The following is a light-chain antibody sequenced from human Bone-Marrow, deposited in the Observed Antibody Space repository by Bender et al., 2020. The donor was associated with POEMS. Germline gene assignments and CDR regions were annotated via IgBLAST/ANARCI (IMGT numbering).Light chain of an antibody. CDR1: SSNIGAGYD. CDR3: AAWDDSLSGPV. V-gene: IGLV1-50*01. J-gene: IGLJ3*02. Sequence: QSVLTQPPSVSGAPGQRVTISCTGNSSNIGAGYDVQWYQQLPGTAPKLLIYGYNNRPSGVPDQFSGSKSGTSASLAITGLQAEDEANYYCAAWDDSLSGPVFGGGTNLTVL. CDR2: GYN.